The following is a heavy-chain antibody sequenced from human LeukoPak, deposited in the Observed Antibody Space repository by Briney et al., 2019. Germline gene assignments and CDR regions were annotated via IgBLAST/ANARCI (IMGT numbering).Heavy chain of an antibody. D-gene: IGHD3-16*01. CDR2: IYSSGST. Sequence: PSQTLSLTCTVSGGSISSYYWSWIRQPAGKGLEWIGRIYSSGSTSYNPSLKSRVTMSVDTSKNQFSLKLSPVTAADTAVYYCARGPRGYYYGMDVWGQGTTVAVSS. CDR3: ARGPRGYYYGMDV. CDR1: GGSISSYY. J-gene: IGHJ6*02. V-gene: IGHV4-4*07.